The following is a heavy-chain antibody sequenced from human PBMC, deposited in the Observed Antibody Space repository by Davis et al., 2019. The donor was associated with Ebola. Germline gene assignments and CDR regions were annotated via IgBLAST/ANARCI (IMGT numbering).Heavy chain of an antibody. CDR2: ISSSSSYI. D-gene: IGHD3-3*01. CDR3: ARIPTVTIFGVVTLAYYYYYYGMDV. CDR1: GFTFSSYS. Sequence: GESLKISCAASGFTFSSYSMNWVRQAPGKGLEWVSSISSSSSYIYYADSVKGRFTISRDNAKNSLYLQMNSLRAEDTAVYYCARIPTVTIFGVVTLAYYYYYYGMDVWGKGTTVTVSS. J-gene: IGHJ6*04. V-gene: IGHV3-21*01.